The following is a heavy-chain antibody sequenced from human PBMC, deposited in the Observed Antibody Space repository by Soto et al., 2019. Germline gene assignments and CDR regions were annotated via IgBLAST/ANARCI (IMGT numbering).Heavy chain of an antibody. Sequence: SQTLSLTCAISGDSVSSNSAAWNWIRQSPSRGLEWLGRTYYRSKWYNDYAVSVKSRITINPDTSKNQFSLQLNSVTPEDTAVYYCARDLDPYCGGDCYSLGWFDPWGQGTLVTVSS. CDR3: ARDLDPYCGGDCYSLGWFDP. CDR2: TYYRSKWYN. CDR1: GDSVSSNSAA. J-gene: IGHJ5*02. V-gene: IGHV6-1*01. D-gene: IGHD2-21*02.